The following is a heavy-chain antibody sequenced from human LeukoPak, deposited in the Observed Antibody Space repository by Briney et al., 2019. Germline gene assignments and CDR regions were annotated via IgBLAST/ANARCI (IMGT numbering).Heavy chain of an antibody. Sequence: SETLSLTCTVSGGSISSGSYYWSWIRQPAGKGLEWIGRIYTSGSTNYNPSLKSRVTISVDTSKNQFSLKLSSVTAADTAVYYCARVLGTELVIRSYYYYGMDVWGQGTTVTVSS. J-gene: IGHJ6*02. D-gene: IGHD3-9*01. CDR3: ARVLGTELVIRSYYYYGMDV. CDR2: IYTSGST. V-gene: IGHV4-61*02. CDR1: GGSISSGSYY.